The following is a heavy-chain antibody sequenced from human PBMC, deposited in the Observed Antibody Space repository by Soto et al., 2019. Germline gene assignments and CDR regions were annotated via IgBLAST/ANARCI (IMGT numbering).Heavy chain of an antibody. J-gene: IGHJ6*02. CDR2: IYWDDDK. CDR1: GFSLSTNGVG. D-gene: IGHD3-3*01. Sequence: GPTLVNPTQTLTLTCTFSGFSLSTNGVGVGWIRQPPGKALEWLALIYWDDDKRYSPSLKSRLTITKDTSKNQVVLTMTNMDPVDTATYYCAHSTSTRHYDFWSGPRPDVWGQGTTVTVSS. V-gene: IGHV2-5*02. CDR3: AHSTSTRHYDFWSGPRPDV.